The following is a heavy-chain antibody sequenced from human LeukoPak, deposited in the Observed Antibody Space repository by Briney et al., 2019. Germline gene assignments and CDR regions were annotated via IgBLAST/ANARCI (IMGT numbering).Heavy chain of an antibody. CDR3: ARGSYTAMVTGHLDY. Sequence: GGSLRLSCAASGFTFSSYAMHWVRQAPGKGLEWVAVISYDGSNKYYADSVKGRFTISRDNSKNTLYLQMNSLRAEDTAVYYCARGSYTAMVTGHLDYWSQGTLVTVSS. CDR2: ISYDGSNK. D-gene: IGHD5-18*01. V-gene: IGHV3-30*01. J-gene: IGHJ4*02. CDR1: GFTFSSYA.